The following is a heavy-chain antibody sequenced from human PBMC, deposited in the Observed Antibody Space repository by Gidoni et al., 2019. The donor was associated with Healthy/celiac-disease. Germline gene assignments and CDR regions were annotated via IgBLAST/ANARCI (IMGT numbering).Heavy chain of an antibody. Sequence: QLHLQESCPGLVTPSGTLSLTCPFSGCPIGSRSHYWGWLRQPPGKGLEWIGSIYYSGSTYYNPYLKSRVTISVDTSKNQLSLKLSSVTAADTAVDYCARQAEVAGLNWFDAWGQGNLVTVSS. V-gene: IGHV4-39*01. CDR1: GCPIGSRSHY. CDR3: ARQAEVAGLNWFDA. CDR2: IYYSGST. D-gene: IGHD6-19*01. J-gene: IGHJ5*02.